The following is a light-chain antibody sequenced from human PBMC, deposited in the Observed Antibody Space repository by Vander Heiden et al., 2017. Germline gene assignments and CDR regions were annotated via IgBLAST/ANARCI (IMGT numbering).Light chain of an antibody. Sequence: FSASTGDRVTITCRASQGISSYLAWYQQKPGKAPKLLIYAASTLQSGVPSRFSGSGSGTDFTLTISCLQSEDFATYYCQQDDSYPITFGQGTRLEIK. CDR2: AAS. CDR3: QQDDSYPIT. V-gene: IGKV1-8*01. CDR1: QGISSY. J-gene: IGKJ5*01.